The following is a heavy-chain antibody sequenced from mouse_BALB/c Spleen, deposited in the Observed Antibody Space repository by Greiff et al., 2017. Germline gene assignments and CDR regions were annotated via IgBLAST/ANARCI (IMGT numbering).Heavy chain of an antibody. V-gene: IGHV1S81*02. CDR3: TGYDDAMDY. Sequence: QVQLKQSGAELVKPGASVKLSCKASGYTFTSYYMYWVKQRPGQGLEWIGEINPSNGGTNFNEKFKSKATLTVDKSSSTAYMQLSSLTSEDSAVYYCTGYDDAMDYWGQGTSVTVSS. CDR2: INPSNGGT. J-gene: IGHJ4*01. D-gene: IGHD2-14*01. CDR1: GYTFTSYY.